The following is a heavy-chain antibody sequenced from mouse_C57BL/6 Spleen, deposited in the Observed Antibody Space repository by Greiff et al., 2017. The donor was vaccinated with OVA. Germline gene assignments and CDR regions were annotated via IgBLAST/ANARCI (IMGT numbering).Heavy chain of an antibody. J-gene: IGHJ2*01. CDR1: GYSITSGYY. V-gene: IGHV3-6*01. Sequence: EVKLQESGPGLVKPSQSLSLTCSVTGYSITSGYYWNWIRQFPGNKLEWMGYISYDGSNNYNPSLKNRISITRDTSKNQFFLKLKSVTTEDTATYYCARGGGYWGQGTTLTDSS. CDR3: ARGGGY. CDR2: ISYDGSN. D-gene: IGHD1-1*02.